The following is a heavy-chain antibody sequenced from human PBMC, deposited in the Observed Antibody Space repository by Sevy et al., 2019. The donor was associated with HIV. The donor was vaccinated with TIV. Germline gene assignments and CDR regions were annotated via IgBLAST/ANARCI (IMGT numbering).Heavy chain of an antibody. Sequence: GGSLRLSCAASGFTFSNYGMHWVRQAPGKGLEWVAVIWNDGSNKYYADSVKGRFTISRDNSKNTRYLQMNSLRGEDTAVYFCARGGDFNDRSAKRDFDYWGQGTLVTVSS. D-gene: IGHD3-22*01. J-gene: IGHJ4*02. CDR1: GFTFSNYG. CDR2: IWNDGSNK. V-gene: IGHV3-33*01. CDR3: ARGGDFNDRSAKRDFDY.